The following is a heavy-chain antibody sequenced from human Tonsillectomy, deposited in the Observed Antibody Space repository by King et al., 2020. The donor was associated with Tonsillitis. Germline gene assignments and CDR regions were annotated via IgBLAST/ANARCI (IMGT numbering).Heavy chain of an antibody. D-gene: IGHD3-22*01. V-gene: IGHV1-18*04. CDR1: GYTFISYG. CDR3: ARDAQLLLPTQDAFDI. Sequence: VQLVESGAEVKKPGASVKVSCKTSGYTFISYGISWVRQAPGQGLEWMGWISAYKGNTNYAQKLQGRVTMTTDTLTSTVYMELRSLRSDATAVYYCARDAQLLLPTQDAFDIWGQGTMVTVSS. J-gene: IGHJ3*02. CDR2: ISAYKGNT.